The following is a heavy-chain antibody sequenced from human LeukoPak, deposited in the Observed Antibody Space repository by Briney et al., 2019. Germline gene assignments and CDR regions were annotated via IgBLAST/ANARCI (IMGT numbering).Heavy chain of an antibody. Sequence: SETLSLNCSVSGGSISSGRFCWNWIRQPAGTGLEWLGHVYSSGSAKYNPSLKSRVTISLDTSKNQFSLKLNSVTADDTAVYYCSRGPENPLNWYFDLWGRGTLVTVSS. J-gene: IGHJ2*01. CDR3: SRGPENPLNWYFDL. D-gene: IGHD1-14*01. CDR1: GGSISSGRFC. V-gene: IGHV4-61*09. CDR2: VYSSGSA.